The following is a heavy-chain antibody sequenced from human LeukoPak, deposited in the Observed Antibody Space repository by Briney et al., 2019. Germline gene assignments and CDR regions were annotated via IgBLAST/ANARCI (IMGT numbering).Heavy chain of an antibody. V-gene: IGHV3-15*01. CDR1: GFTFSNAW. J-gene: IGHJ4*02. Sequence: GGSLRLSCAASGFTFSNAWMSWVRQAPGKGLEWVGRIKSKTDGGTTDYAAPVKGRFTISRDDSKNRLYLQMNSLKTEDTAVYYCTTGVVPAAPDYYDSSGYSRSDYWGQGTLVTVSS. CDR2: IKSKTDGGTT. CDR3: TTGVVPAAPDYYDSSGYSRSDY. D-gene: IGHD3-22*01.